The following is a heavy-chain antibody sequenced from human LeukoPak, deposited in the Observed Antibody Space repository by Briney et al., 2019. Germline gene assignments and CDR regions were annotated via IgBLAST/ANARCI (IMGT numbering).Heavy chain of an antibody. CDR1: GFTFSSYA. CDR2: ISGSGGST. V-gene: IGHV3-23*01. CDR3: VTDYYDSSGDYTVDY. D-gene: IGHD3-22*01. J-gene: IGHJ4*02. Sequence: GGSLRLSCAASGFTFSSYAMSWVRQAPGKGLEWVSAISGSGGSTYYADSGKGRFTISRDNSKNTLYLRMNSLRAEDTAVYYCVTDYYDSSGDYTVDYWGQGTLVTVSS.